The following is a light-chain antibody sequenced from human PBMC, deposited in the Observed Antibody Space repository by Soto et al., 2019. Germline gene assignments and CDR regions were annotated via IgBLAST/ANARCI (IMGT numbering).Light chain of an antibody. CDR3: CSYAGDSTPYV. Sequence: QSALTQPASVSGSPGQSITISCTGTSSDVGSYNFVSWYQQHPGKAPKVIIYEGTKRPSGVFNRFSGSKSGNTASLTISGLQAEDEADYYCCSYAGDSTPYVFGTGTKLTVL. V-gene: IGLV2-23*01. J-gene: IGLJ1*01. CDR2: EGT. CDR1: SSDVGSYNF.